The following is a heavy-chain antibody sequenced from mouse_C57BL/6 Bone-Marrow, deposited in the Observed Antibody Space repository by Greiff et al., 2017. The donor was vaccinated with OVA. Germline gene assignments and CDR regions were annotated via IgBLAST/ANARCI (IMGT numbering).Heavy chain of an antibody. J-gene: IGHJ2*01. CDR2: IDPSDSYT. V-gene: IGHV1-69*01. D-gene: IGHD1-1*01. Sequence: VQLQQPGAELVMPGASVKLSCKASGYTFTSYWMHWVKQRPGQGLEWIGEIDPSDSYTNYNQKFKGKSTLTVDKSSSTAYMQLSSLTTEDSAVYYCARGDQISTVVEGYDYWSKGTTLTVSS. CDR3: ARGDQISTVVEGYDY. CDR1: GYTFTSYW.